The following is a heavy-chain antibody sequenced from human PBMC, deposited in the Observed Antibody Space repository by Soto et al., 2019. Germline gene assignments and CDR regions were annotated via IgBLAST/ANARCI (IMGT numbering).Heavy chain of an antibody. J-gene: IGHJ6*02. V-gene: IGHV3-33*01. CDR3: ASDLVGASDSYGLDV. CDR1: GFTFSNYG. Sequence: GGSLRLSCAASGFTFSNYGMHWVRQAPGKGLEWVAIIWHDGNNKYYADSVRGRFIISRDNSKNRLYLQMNSLRAEDTAVYYCASDLVGASDSYGLDVWGQGTPGTVSS. D-gene: IGHD1-26*01. CDR2: IWHDGNNK.